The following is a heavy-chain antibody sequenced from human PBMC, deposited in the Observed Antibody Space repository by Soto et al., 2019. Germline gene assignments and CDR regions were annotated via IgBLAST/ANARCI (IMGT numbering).Heavy chain of an antibody. Sequence: VQLVESGGDLVQPGGSLTLSCTDSAFTFDHYTMHWVRHVPGGGLEWVAVVTYNSGNTAYADSVRGRFTISRDNANNSLYLQMDSLRPEDTAFYYCAKDRGDALYCYSSLTDFEFWGRGTLVTVSS. J-gene: IGHJ4*02. D-gene: IGHD3-22*01. CDR2: VTYNSGNT. CDR3: AKDRGDALYCYSSLTDFEF. V-gene: IGHV3-9*01. CDR1: AFTFDHYT.